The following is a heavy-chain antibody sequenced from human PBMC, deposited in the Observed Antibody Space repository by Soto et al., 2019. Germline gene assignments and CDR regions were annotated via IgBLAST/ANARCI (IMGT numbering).Heavy chain of an antibody. CDR2: ISYSGGGT. V-gene: IGHV3-23*01. CDR3: VKDKGSTVSPSEYYYNGMDV. D-gene: IGHD4-17*01. CDR1: GFIFSSYA. Sequence: GGSLRLSCVASGFIFSSYAMHWVRQAPGKGLEWVSGISYSGGGTYYADSVKGRLTISRHNSKNTLYLQMSSLRAEDTAVYYCVKDKGSTVSPSEYYYNGMDVWGQGTTVTVSS. J-gene: IGHJ6*02.